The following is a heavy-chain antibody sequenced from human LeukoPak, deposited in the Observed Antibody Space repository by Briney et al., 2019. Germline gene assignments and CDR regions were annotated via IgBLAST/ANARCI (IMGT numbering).Heavy chain of an antibody. CDR1: GFTFSDNY. CDR2: ISGNGGVI. J-gene: IGHJ4*02. D-gene: IGHD1-1*01. Sequence: GGSLRLSCAASGFTFSDNYMTWVRQAPGKGLEWLSYISGNGGVIQYADSVKGRFAISRDNAKNLLYLQMDSLRVEDTAIYYCARDPRTVRIWGQGTLVTVSS. CDR3: ARDPRTVRI. V-gene: IGHV3-11*04.